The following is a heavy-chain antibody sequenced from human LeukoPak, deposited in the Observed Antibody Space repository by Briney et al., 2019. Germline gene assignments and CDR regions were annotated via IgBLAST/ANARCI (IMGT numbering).Heavy chain of an antibody. V-gene: IGHV4-4*07. D-gene: IGHD4-11*01. CDR1: GGSINNYY. Sequence: SETLSLTCAVSGGSINNYYWSWIRKPAGKGLEWIGRIFTSGSTNYNASLKSRVTMSVDTSKNQFSLKLRSMTAADTAVYYCARAPVTVKDSFDIWGQGTMVTVSS. CDR3: ARAPVTVKDSFDI. J-gene: IGHJ3*02. CDR2: IFTSGST.